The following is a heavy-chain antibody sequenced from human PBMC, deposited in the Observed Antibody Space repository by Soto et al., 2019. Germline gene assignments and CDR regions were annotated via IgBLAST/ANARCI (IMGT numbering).Heavy chain of an antibody. Sequence: LSLTCAISGDSVSANNAAWNWIRQSPSRGLEWLGRTYYRSKWNYDYAESVKSRLTITPDTSNNQFSLQLNCVTPEDAAVYYCVRQPLANLALYGMDVWGQGTTVTVSS. CDR1: GDSVSANNAA. CDR2: TYYRSKWNY. CDR3: VRQPLANLALYGMDV. V-gene: IGHV6-1*01. J-gene: IGHJ6*02. D-gene: IGHD6-6*01.